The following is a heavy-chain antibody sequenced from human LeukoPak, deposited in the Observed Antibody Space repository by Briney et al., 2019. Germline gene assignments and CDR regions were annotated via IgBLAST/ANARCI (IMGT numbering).Heavy chain of an antibody. J-gene: IGHJ4*02. CDR2: IKSKADGGVT. CDR1: GFTFSNAW. D-gene: IGHD6-19*01. CDR3: TSGYSSGLYFCGY. V-gene: IGHV3-15*01. Sequence: GGSLRLSCAASGFTFSNAWMSWVRQAPGKGLEWVGRIKSKADGGVTDSSAHVIGSTTISRDDSKISLYLHMNSLKTEDTAVYYCTSGYSSGLYFCGYWGQGPLVSVSS.